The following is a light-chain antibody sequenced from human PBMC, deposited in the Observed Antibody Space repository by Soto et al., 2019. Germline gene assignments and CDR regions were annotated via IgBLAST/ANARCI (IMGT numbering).Light chain of an antibody. CDR1: QSLLYSNGYNY. V-gene: IGKV2-28*01. J-gene: IGKJ1*01. CDR3: MQALQLRT. Sequence: DIVMTQSPLSLPVTPGEPASISCRSSQSLLYSNGYNYLDWYLQKPGQSPQLLIYLGSNRSSGVHDRFSGSGSGTDFPLKISRVEAENVGIYYCMQALQLRTFGQGTKVEI. CDR2: LGS.